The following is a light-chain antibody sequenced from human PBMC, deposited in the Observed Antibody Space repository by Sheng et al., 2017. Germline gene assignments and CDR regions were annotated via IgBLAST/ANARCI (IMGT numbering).Light chain of an antibody. CDR3: LQFNNYPRT. Sequence: AIQLTQSPSSLSASVGDRVTITCRASQGISSGLAWYQHKPGKAPKLLIYDASTLESGVPSRFSGSGSGTDFTLTISSPQPEDFAVYYCLQFNNYPRTFGPGTTVDIK. V-gene: IGKV1D-13*01. CDR2: DAS. CDR1: QGISSG. J-gene: IGKJ3*01.